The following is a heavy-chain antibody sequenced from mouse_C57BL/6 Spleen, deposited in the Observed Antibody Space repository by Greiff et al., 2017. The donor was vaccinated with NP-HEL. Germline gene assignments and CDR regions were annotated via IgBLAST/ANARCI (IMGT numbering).Heavy chain of an antibody. J-gene: IGHJ4*01. Sequence: VQLQQSGPGLVQPSQSLSITCTVSGFSLTSYGVHWVRQSPGKGLEWLGVIWRGGSTDYNAAFMSRLSITKDNSKSQVFFKMNSLQADDTAIYYCAKKWGITTGPYYYAMDYWGQGTSVTVSS. CDR2: IWRGGST. CDR1: GFSLTSYG. V-gene: IGHV2-5*01. CDR3: AKKWGITTGPYYYAMDY. D-gene: IGHD2-4*01.